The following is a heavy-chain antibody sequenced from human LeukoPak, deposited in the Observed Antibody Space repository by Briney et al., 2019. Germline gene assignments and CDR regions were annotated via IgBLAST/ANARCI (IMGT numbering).Heavy chain of an antibody. CDR2: ISGSGGST. CDR3: TRDHRWLQRGGAFDI. V-gene: IGHV3-23*01. Sequence: GGSLRLSCAASGFTFSSYAMSWVRQAPGKGLEWVSAISGSGGSTYYADSVKGRFTISRDNSKNTLYLQMNSLRAEDTAVYYCTRDHRWLQRGGAFDIWGQGTMVTVSS. CDR1: GFTFSSYA. J-gene: IGHJ3*02. D-gene: IGHD5-24*01.